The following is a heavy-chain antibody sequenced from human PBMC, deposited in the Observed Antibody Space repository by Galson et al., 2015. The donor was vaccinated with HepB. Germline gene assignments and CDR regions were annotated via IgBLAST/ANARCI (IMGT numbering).Heavy chain of an antibody. V-gene: IGHV1-69*13. CDR3: ARYYFDSSGYYYDDY. D-gene: IGHD3-22*01. CDR1: GGTFSNYA. J-gene: IGHJ4*02. Sequence: VKVSCKASGGTFSNYAISWVRQAPGQGLEWMGGIIPIFGTANYTQEFQGRVTITADESTSTASMELSSLRSEDTAVYFCARYYFDSSGYYYDDYWGQGTLVTVSS. CDR2: IIPIFGTA.